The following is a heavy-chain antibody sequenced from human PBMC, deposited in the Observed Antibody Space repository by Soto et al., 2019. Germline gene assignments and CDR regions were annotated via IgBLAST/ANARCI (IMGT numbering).Heavy chain of an antibody. CDR3: ARGDHYDSRTFDY. V-gene: IGHV3-30*03. CDR1: GFTFSSYG. CDR2: ISYDGRNK. Sequence: QVQLVESGGGVVQPGRSLRLSCVASGFTFSSYGLHWVRQAPGKGLELVAVISYDGRNKYYPDSVKGRLTISRDNSKNTLYLQMNSLRAEATAVYYCARGDHYDSRTFDYWGQGTLVTVSS. D-gene: IGHD3-22*01. J-gene: IGHJ4*02.